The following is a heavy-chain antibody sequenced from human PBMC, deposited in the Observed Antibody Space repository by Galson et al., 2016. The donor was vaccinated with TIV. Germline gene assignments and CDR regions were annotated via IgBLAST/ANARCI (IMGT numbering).Heavy chain of an antibody. CDR3: ARIQGSCIDSTCLTAAFAI. D-gene: IGHD2-15*01. Sequence: SVKVSCKASGGTLSSNAFSWLRQAPGQGLEWMGGIIPVFGTVHYAQKFRGRVTITADKSTNTVYIGLSSLTSEDTAVYSCARIQGSCIDSTCLTAAFAIWGQGTTVTVSS. CDR2: IIPVFGTV. J-gene: IGHJ3*02. CDR1: GGTLSSNA. V-gene: IGHV1-69*06.